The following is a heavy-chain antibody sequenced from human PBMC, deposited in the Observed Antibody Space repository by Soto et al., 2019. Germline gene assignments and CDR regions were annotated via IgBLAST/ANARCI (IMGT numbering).Heavy chain of an antibody. CDR2: INPSGGST. D-gene: IGHD5-18*01. CDR3: ARDQEGYSYGGYFDY. V-gene: IGHV1-46*03. CDR1: GYTFTSYY. Sequence: QVQLVQSGAEVKKPGASVKVSCKASGYTFTSYYMHWVRQAPGQGLEWMGIINPSGGSTSYAQKFQGRVNMTRDTSTSTVYMELSSLRSEDTAVYYCARDQEGYSYGGYFDYWGQGTLVTVSS. J-gene: IGHJ4*02.